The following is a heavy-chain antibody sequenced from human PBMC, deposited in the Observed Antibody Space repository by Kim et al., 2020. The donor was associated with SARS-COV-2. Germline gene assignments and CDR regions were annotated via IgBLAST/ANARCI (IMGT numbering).Heavy chain of an antibody. CDR3: AKGERRPHYYYYGMDV. CDR1: GFTFDDYT. D-gene: IGHD6-25*01. Sequence: GGSLRLSCAASGFTFDDYTMHWVRQAPGKGLEWVSLISWDGGSTYYADSVKGRFTISRDNSKNSLYLQMNSLRTEDTALYYCAKGERRPHYYYYGMDVWGQGTTVTVSS. V-gene: IGHV3-43*01. CDR2: ISWDGGST. J-gene: IGHJ6*02.